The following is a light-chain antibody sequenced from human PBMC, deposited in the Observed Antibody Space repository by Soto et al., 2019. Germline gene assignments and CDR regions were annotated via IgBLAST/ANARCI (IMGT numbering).Light chain of an antibody. V-gene: IGKV4-1*01. Sequence: DIEMTQSPDSLSVSLGERATINCRSSQSVLHSSNGNNYIAWYQQKPGQPPKLLIYWSSTRESGVPDRFIGSGSGTDFTLTISRLEPEDFAVYYCQHYGTSLYTFGQGTKLEIK. J-gene: IGKJ2*01. CDR2: WSS. CDR1: QSVLHSSNGNNY. CDR3: QHYGTSLYT.